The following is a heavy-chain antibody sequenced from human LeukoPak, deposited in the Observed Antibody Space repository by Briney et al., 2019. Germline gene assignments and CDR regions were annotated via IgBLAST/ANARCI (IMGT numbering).Heavy chain of an antibody. J-gene: IGHJ4*02. V-gene: IGHV3-30-3*01. D-gene: IGHD3-9*01. CDR2: ISYDGSNK. CDR1: GFTFSSYA. CDR3: ARESLTGCR. Sequence: GGSLRLSCAASGFTFSSYAMHWVRQAPGKGLEWVAVISYDGSNKYYADSVKGRFTISRDNSKNTLYLQMNSLRAEDTAVYYCARESLTGCRWGQGTLVTVSS.